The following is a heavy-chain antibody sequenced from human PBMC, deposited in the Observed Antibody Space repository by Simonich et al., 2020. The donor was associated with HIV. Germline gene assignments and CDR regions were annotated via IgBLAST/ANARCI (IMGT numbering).Heavy chain of an antibody. CDR1: GYTFTENP. V-gene: IGHV1-2*02. CDR3: AREGAMLDEAFDV. Sequence: QVQLVQSGAEVKNPGASVKVSCKASGYTFTENPLNWVRQAPGQGLEGMGWSNPNSGVKDYAQNFKGRVAMTRDTSMRTAYMELSRPTSDDTAVYFCAREGAMLDEAFDVWGQGTMVTVSS. CDR2: SNPNSGVK. D-gene: IGHD1-1*01. J-gene: IGHJ3*01.